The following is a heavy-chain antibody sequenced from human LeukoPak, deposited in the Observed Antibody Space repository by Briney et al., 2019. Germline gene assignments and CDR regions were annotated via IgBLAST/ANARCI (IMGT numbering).Heavy chain of an antibody. Sequence: GGSLRLSCAASGFTFSRYALHWVRQAPGKGLEYVSSISTNGGSTYYANSVKGRFTISRDNSKNTLFLQLGSLRAEDTAVYHCARDPNSGYDMVWYLDLWGRGSLVTVSS. CDR2: ISTNGGST. J-gene: IGHJ2*01. CDR3: ARDPNSGYDMVWYLDL. V-gene: IGHV3-64*01. D-gene: IGHD5-12*01. CDR1: GFTFSRYA.